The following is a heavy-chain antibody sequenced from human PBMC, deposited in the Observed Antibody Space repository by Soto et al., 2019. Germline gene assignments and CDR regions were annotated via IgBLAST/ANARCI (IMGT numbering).Heavy chain of an antibody. D-gene: IGHD6-19*01. Sequence: GGSLRLSCAASGFTFSSYAMSWVRQAPGKGLEWVSGISSSGDSTYYADYVKGRFTISRDNSKNTLYLQMNSLRSDDTALYYCARDEAYSSGWFDYWGQGTLVTVSS. CDR3: ARDEAYSSGWFDY. CDR1: GFTFSSYA. V-gene: IGHV3-23*01. CDR2: ISSSGDST. J-gene: IGHJ4*02.